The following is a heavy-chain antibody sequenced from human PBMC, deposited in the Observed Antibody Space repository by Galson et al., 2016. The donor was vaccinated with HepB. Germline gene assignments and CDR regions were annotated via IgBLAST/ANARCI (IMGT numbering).Heavy chain of an antibody. CDR3: AKDISALVLPAAIDS. D-gene: IGHD2-2*02. Sequence: SLRLSCAASGFTFTNYALNWVRQAPGKGLEWVSGISGSGGSTYYADSVKGRFTISRDQSNNTLHLQMNSLRAEDTARYFCAKDISALVLPAAIDSWGQGTLVTVSS. CDR2: ISGSGGST. V-gene: IGHV3-23*01. CDR1: GFTFTNYA. J-gene: IGHJ4*02.